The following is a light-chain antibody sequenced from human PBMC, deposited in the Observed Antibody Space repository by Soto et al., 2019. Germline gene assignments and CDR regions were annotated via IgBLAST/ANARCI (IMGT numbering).Light chain of an antibody. CDR2: ATS. Sequence: EIVLTQSPATVSLSPGDRATLSCRASQSITASYLAWYQQKPGQAPRLVIFATSSRATGIPDRVSGSGSGTDFTVAISRLEPEDFAVYYCQQYGSSARTFGPGTKVAIK. CDR3: QQYGSSART. V-gene: IGKV3-20*01. J-gene: IGKJ1*01. CDR1: QSITASY.